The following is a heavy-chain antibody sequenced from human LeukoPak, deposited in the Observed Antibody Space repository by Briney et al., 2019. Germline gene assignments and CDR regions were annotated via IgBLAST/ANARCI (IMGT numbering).Heavy chain of an antibody. CDR3: ASPSSDYGDYEGFDY. D-gene: IGHD4-17*01. J-gene: IGHJ4*02. CDR2: ISSSGSTI. V-gene: IGHV3-48*04. Sequence: PGGSLRLSCAASGFTFSSYAMSWVRQAPGKGLEWVSYISSSGSTIYYADSVKGRFTISRDNAKNSLYLQMNSLRAEDTAVYYCASPSSDYGDYEGFDYWGQGTLVTVSS. CDR1: GFTFSSYA.